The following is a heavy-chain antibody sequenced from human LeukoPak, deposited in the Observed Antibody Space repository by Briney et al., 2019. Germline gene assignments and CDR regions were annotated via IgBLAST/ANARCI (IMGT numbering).Heavy chain of an antibody. D-gene: IGHD3-10*01. CDR3: ARHGRYGSGMDY. CDR2: IYYSGST. V-gene: IGHV4-39*01. Sequence: SETLSLTCTVSGGSISSSSYYWGWIRQPPGKGLEWIGSIYYSGSTHYNPSLKSRVTISVDTSKNQFSLKLSSVTAADTAVYYCARHGRYGSGMDYWGQGTLVTVSS. CDR1: GGSISSSSYY. J-gene: IGHJ4*02.